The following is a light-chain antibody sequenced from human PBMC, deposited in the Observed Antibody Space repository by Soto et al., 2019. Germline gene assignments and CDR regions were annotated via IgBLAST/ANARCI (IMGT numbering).Light chain of an antibody. J-gene: IGLJ1*01. CDR1: SSDVGGYNY. Sequence: QSALTQPASVSGAPGQSIAISCTGTSSDVGGYNYVSWYQHHPGKAPKLMVYDVSNRPSGVSNRFSGSKSGNTASLTISGLQAEDEADYYCSSYTSSSTYVFGTATKLTVL. V-gene: IGLV2-14*03. CDR3: SSYTSSSTYV. CDR2: DVS.